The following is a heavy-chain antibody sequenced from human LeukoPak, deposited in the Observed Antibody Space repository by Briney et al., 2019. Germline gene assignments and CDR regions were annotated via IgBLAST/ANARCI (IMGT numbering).Heavy chain of an antibody. CDR3: ARIEDYGGNSVNY. V-gene: IGHV4-34*01. J-gene: IGHJ4*02. Sequence: TSETPSLTCAVYSGSFSAYPWSWIRQPPGKGLEWIGEINHSGSTNYNPSLKSRVTISVDTSKNQFSLKLSSVTAADTAVYYCARIEDYGGNSVNYWGQGTLVTVSS. CDR2: INHSGST. D-gene: IGHD4-23*01. CDR1: SGSFSAYP.